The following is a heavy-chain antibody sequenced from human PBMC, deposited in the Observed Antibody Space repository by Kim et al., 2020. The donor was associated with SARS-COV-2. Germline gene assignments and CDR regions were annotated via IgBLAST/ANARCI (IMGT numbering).Heavy chain of an antibody. V-gene: IGHV4-34*01. D-gene: IGHD4-17*01. J-gene: IGHJ4*02. CDR2: INHSGST. Sequence: SETLSLTCAVYGGSFSGYYWSWIRQHPGKGLEWIGEINHSGSTNYNPSLKSRVTISVDTSKNQFSLKLSSVTAADTAVYYCARGGGYGGPRLDYWGQGTL. CDR3: ARGGGYGGPRLDY. CDR1: GGSFSGYY.